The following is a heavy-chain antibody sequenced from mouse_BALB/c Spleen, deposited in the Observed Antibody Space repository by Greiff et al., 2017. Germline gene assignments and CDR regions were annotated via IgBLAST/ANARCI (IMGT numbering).Heavy chain of an antibody. CDR2: IWSGGST. CDR3: ARNRNYRYDGGFAY. CDR1: GFSLTSYG. J-gene: IGHJ3*01. D-gene: IGHD2-14*01. Sequence: QVQLKQSGPGLVQPSQSLSITCTVSGFSLTSYGVHWVRQSPVKGLEWLGVIWSGGSTDYNAAFISRLSISKDNSKSQVFFKMNSLQANDTAIYYCARNRNYRYDGGFAYWGQGTLVTVSA. V-gene: IGHV2-2*02.